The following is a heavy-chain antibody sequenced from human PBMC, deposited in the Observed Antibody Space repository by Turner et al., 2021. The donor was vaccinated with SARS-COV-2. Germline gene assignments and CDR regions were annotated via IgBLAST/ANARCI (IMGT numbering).Heavy chain of an antibody. CDR3: ARDGGYSGYAYFDY. CDR1: GFTFSSYG. Sequence: QGQLVESGGGVVQPGRSLRLCCAASGFTFSSYGMHWVRQAPGKGLEWVAVIWYDGSNKYYADSVKGRFTISRDNSKNMLYLQMNSLRAEDTAVYYCARDGGYSGYAYFDYWGQGTLVTVSS. CDR2: IWYDGSNK. J-gene: IGHJ4*02. D-gene: IGHD5-12*01. V-gene: IGHV3-33*01.